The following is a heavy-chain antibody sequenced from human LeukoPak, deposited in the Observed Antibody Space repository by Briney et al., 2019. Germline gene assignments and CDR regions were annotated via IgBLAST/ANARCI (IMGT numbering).Heavy chain of an antibody. J-gene: IGHJ6*03. CDR1: GFTFSSHG. Sequence: GGSLRLSCAASGFTFSSHGMNWVRQAPGKGLEWISYISSSIGTIYYADSVEGRCTISTNGAKKSLYLHMNSLRGEDPAVYYCARGAIFGAGRVMDVWGKGTTVIVSS. V-gene: IGHV3-48*04. CDR3: ARGAIFGAGRVMDV. CDR2: ISSSIGTI. D-gene: IGHD3-3*01.